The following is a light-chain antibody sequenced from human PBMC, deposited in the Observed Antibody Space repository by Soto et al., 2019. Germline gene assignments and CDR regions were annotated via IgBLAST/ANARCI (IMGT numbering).Light chain of an antibody. CDR2: GAS. Sequence: EIVLTQSPGTLSLSPGERATLSCRASQSVSSIYLAWYQQKPGQAPRLLIYGASSRPTGIPDRFSGSGSGTDFTLTISRLEPEDFAVYYCQQYGSSALTVGGGTKVDSK. CDR3: QQYGSSALT. J-gene: IGKJ4*01. CDR1: QSVSSIY. V-gene: IGKV3-20*01.